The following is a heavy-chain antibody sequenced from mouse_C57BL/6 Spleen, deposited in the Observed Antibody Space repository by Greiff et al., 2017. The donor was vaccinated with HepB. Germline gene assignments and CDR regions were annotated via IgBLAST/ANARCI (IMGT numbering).Heavy chain of an antibody. CDR3: ARRYGSSSYAMDY. J-gene: IGHJ4*01. Sequence: QVHVKQSGAELVKPGASVKISCKASGYAFSSYWMNWVKQRPGKGLEWIGQIYPGDGDTNYNGKFKGKATLTADKSPSPAYMQLSSLTSEDSAVYFCARRYGSSSYAMDYWGQRTSVTVSS. CDR1: GYAFSSYW. D-gene: IGHD1-1*01. V-gene: IGHV1-80*01. CDR2: IYPGDGDT.